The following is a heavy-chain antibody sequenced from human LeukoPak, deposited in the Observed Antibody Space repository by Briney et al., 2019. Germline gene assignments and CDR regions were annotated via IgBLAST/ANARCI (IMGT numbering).Heavy chain of an antibody. CDR1: GYIFSNYW. V-gene: IGHV5-51*01. J-gene: IGHJ4*02. D-gene: IGHD5-18*01. Sequence: GESLKISCKGSGYIFSNYWIGWVRQMPEKGLEWMGIIYPGDSDTTYSPSFQGQVTISVDKSISTAYLHWSSLKASDTAMYYCARPLGYSYTRFDYWGQGTLVTVSS. CDR3: ARPLGYSYTRFDY. CDR2: IYPGDSDT.